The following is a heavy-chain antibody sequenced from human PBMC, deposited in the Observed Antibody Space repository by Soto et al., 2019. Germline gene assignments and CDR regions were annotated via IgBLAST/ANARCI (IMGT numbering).Heavy chain of an antibody. J-gene: IGHJ6*02. CDR2: IDWDDDK. CDR3: ARIRGQLLLTTYYYYGMDV. Sequence: SGPTLVNPTQTLTLTCTFSGFSLSTSGMCVSWIRQPPGKALEWLALIDWDDDKYYSTSLKTRLTISKDTSKNQVVLTMTNMDPVDAATYYCARIRGQLLLTTYYYYGMDVWGQGTTVTVS. D-gene: IGHD2-15*01. CDR1: GFSLSTSGMC. V-gene: IGHV2-70*01.